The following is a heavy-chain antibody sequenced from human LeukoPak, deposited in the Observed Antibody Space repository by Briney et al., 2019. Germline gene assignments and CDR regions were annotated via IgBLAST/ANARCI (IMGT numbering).Heavy chain of an antibody. CDR2: IRNKANAYAT. V-gene: IGHV3-73*01. CDR3: AKDLIPRWLQRDY. D-gene: IGHD5-24*01. CDR1: GFTFSGSH. Sequence: GGSLRLSCAASGFTFSGSHMHWVRQAPGKGLEWVGHIRNKANAYATVYAASVKGRFTISRDDSKNTLYLQMNSLRAEDTAVYYCAKDLIPRWLQRDYWGQGTLVTVSS. J-gene: IGHJ4*02.